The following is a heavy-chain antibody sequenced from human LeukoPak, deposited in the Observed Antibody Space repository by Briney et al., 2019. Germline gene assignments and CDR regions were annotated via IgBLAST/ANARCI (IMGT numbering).Heavy chain of an antibody. D-gene: IGHD6-19*01. CDR3: ARVLPYSSGWAVDY. CDR2: IYYSGST. V-gene: IGHV4-59*01. CDR1: GGSIRSYY. J-gene: IGHJ4*02. Sequence: SETLSLTCTVSGGSIRSYYWSWIRQPPGKELEWIGDIYYSGSTNYNPSLKSPVTISVDTSRNQFSLNVSSVAAADTAVYYCARVLPYSSGWAVDYWGQGTLVTVSS.